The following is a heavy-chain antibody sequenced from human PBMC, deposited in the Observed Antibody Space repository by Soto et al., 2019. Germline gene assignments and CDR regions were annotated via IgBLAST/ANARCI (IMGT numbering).Heavy chain of an antibody. CDR2: IYYSGST. J-gene: IGHJ5*02. D-gene: IGHD6-13*01. Sequence: PSETLSLTCTVSGGSISSGGYYWSWIRQHPGKGLEWIGYIYYSGSTYYNPSLKSRVTISVDTSKNQFSLKLSSVTAADTAVYYCARVFSDSSSFFDPWAQGTLVTVSS. V-gene: IGHV4-31*03. CDR3: ARVFSDSSSFFDP. CDR1: GGSISSGGYY.